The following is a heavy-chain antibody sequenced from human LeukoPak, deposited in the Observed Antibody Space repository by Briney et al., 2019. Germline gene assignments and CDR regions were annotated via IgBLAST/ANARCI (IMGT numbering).Heavy chain of an antibody. CDR2: ISSSGSTI. V-gene: IGHV3-48*03. J-gene: IGHJ6*02. CDR1: GFTFSSYE. D-gene: IGHD3-9*01. CDR3: VRDRSDILGDYYYGMDV. Sequence: PGGSLRLSCAASGFTFSSYEMNWVRQAPGKGLEWVSYISSSGSTIYYADSVKGRFTISRDNAKNSLYLQMNRLRAEDTAVYYCVRDRSDILGDYYYGMDVWGQGTTVTVSS.